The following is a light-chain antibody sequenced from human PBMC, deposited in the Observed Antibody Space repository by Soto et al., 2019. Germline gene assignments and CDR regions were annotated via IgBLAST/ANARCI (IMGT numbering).Light chain of an antibody. V-gene: IGLV4-60*02. CDR2: LEGSGSY. CDR3: ETWDFNTRV. Sequence: QLVLTQSSSASASLGSSVKLTCTLSSWHSSYIIAWHQQQPGKAPRYLMKLEGSGSYNKGSGVPDRFSGSSSGADRYLTISNLQFEDEADYYCETWDFNTRVFGGGTKANVL. CDR1: SWHSSYI. J-gene: IGLJ3*02.